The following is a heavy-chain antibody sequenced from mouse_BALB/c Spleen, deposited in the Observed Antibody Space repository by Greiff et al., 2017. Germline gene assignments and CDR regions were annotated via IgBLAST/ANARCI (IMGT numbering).Heavy chain of an antibody. Sequence: EVQRVESGGGLVKPGGSLKLSCAASGFTFSSYAMSWVRQSPEKRLEWVAEISSGGSYTYYPDTVTGRFTISRDNAKNTLYLEMSSLRSEDTAMYYCARGGNPLAYWGQGTLVTVSA. CDR3: ARGGNPLAY. J-gene: IGHJ3*01. V-gene: IGHV5-9-4*01. D-gene: IGHD2-1*01. CDR2: ISSGGSYT. CDR1: GFTFSSYA.